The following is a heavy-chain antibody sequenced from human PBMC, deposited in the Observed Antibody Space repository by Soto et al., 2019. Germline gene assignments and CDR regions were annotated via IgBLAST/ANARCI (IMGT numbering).Heavy chain of an antibody. Sequence: SVKVSCKASGGTFSSYAISWVRQAPGQGLEWMGGIIPIFGTANYAQKFQGRVTITADESTSTAYMELSSLRSEDTAVYYCARSVDTAMGSFDYWGQGTLVTVSS. V-gene: IGHV1-69*13. CDR2: IIPIFGTA. J-gene: IGHJ4*02. CDR1: GGTFSSYA. D-gene: IGHD5-18*01. CDR3: ARSVDTAMGSFDY.